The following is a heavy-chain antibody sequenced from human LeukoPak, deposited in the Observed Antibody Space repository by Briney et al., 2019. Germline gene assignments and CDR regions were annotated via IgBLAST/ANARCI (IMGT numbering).Heavy chain of an antibody. Sequence: GASVKVSCKASGYTFTSYDINWVRQATGRGLEWMGWMNPNSGNTGYAQKFQGRVTMTRNTSISTAYMELSSLRSEDTAVYYCARGHYYDSSGYYPDYWGQGTLVTVSS. CDR2: MNPNSGNT. CDR1: GYTFTSYD. D-gene: IGHD3-22*01. J-gene: IGHJ4*02. CDR3: ARGHYYDSSGYYPDY. V-gene: IGHV1-8*01.